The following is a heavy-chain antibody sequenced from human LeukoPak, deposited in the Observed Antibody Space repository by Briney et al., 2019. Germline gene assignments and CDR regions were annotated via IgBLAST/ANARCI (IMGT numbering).Heavy chain of an antibody. V-gene: IGHV3-21*01. Sequence: GGSLRLSCAASGFSFGSYDMNWVRQAPGKGLEWVSSITTSSSNIYYADSVKGRFTVSRDNAKNSLCLQMNSLRAEDTAVYCCASHIVVVTAIRYYAMDVWGQGTTVTVSS. D-gene: IGHD2-2*01. CDR2: ITTSSSNI. CDR3: ASHIVVVTAIRYYAMDV. CDR1: GFSFGSYD. J-gene: IGHJ6*02.